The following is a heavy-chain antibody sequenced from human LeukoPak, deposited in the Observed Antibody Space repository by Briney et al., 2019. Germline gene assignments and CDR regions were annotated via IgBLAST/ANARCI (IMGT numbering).Heavy chain of an antibody. J-gene: IGHJ4*02. CDR1: GGSLSSTNW. CDR3: ARAYGSGSYLYLDY. D-gene: IGHD3-10*01. CDR2: IYHSGYS. Sequence: SETLSLTCAVSGGSLSSTNWWSGVRQPPGKGLEWIGEIYHSGYSNYNASLGSRVTISVDTSNNQFSLKLTSVTAADTAVYYCARAYGSGSYLYLDYWGQGTLVTVSS. V-gene: IGHV4-4*02.